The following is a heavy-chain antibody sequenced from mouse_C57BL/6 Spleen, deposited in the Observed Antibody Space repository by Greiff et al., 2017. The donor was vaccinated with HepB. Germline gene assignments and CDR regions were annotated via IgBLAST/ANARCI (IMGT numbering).Heavy chain of an antibody. CDR2: ILPGSGST. D-gene: IGHD4-1*01. J-gene: IGHJ4*01. Sequence: QVQLQQSGAELMKPGASVKLSCKATGYTFTGYWIEWVKQRPGHGLEWIGEILPGSGSTNYNEKFKGKATFTADTSSNAAYMQLSSLTTEDSAIYDGASGNCDDYYAMDYWGQGTSVTVSS. CDR1: GYTFTGYW. V-gene: IGHV1-9*01. CDR3: ASGNCDDYYAMDY.